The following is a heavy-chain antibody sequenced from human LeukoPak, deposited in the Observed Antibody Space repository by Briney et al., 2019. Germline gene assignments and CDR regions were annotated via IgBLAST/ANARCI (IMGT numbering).Heavy chain of an antibody. CDR3: ARAVLATKSEHWFDS. D-gene: IGHD2-8*01. V-gene: IGHV1-24*01. CDR1: GYTLTELS. CDR2: FDPEDGET. J-gene: IGHJ5*01. Sequence: ASVKVSCKVSGYTLTELSMHWVRQAPGKGLEWMGGFDPEDGETIYAQKFQGRVTMTEDTSTDTAYMELSSLRSEDTAMYYCARAVLATKSEHWFDSWGQGTLVTVSS.